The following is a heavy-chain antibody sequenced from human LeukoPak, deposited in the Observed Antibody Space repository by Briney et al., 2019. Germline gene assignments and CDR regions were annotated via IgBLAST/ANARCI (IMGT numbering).Heavy chain of an antibody. CDR2: ISSSSTYI. Sequence: GGSLRLSCAASGFTFNSYSMNWVRQAPGKGLEWVSSISSSSTYIYYADSLKGRFTISRDNAKNSLYLQMNSLRAEDTALYYCAKAINQASPVAADFDYWGQGTLVTVSS. CDR1: GFTFNSYS. J-gene: IGHJ4*02. V-gene: IGHV3-21*04. D-gene: IGHD2-15*01. CDR3: AKAINQASPVAADFDY.